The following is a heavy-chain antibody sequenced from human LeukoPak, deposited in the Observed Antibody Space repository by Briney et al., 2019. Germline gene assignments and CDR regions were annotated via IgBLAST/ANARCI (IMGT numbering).Heavy chain of an antibody. CDR1: GYTLTELS. J-gene: IGHJ4*02. CDR2: FDPEDGET. CDR3: ATAAGYY. Sequence: ASVKVSCKVSGYTLTELSMHWVRQPPGKGLEWMGGFDPEDGETIYAQKFQGRVTMKEDTSTDTAYMELSSLRSEDPDVYSCATAAGYYWGQGTLVTV. D-gene: IGHD3-10*01. V-gene: IGHV1-24*01.